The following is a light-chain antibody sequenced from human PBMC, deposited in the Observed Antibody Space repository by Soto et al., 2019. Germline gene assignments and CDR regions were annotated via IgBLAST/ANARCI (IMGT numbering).Light chain of an antibody. V-gene: IGKV1-27*01. J-gene: IGKJ4*01. CDR3: HQYNRAPLT. CDR1: QGISNY. Sequence: DIQMTQSPSSLSASVGDRVTITCRASQGISNYLAWYQQKPGKVPKLLIYAASTLHPEVPSRFSGSGSGTDFTLTIRSQKPEDDANHYCHQYNRAPLTFAGGTK. CDR2: AAS.